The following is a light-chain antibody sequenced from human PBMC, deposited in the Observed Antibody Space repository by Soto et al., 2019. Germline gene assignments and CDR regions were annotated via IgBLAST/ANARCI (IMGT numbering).Light chain of an antibody. V-gene: IGKV3-20*01. CDR3: HQYGSSPRT. Sequence: EIVLTQSPGTLSLSPGDGATLSCRASQSVSSNYLAWYQLKPGQAPRLLIYGASIRATGIPDRFSGSGSGTDFPLTIRRLEPEDFAMCFCHQYGSSPRTFGQGTKVEIK. J-gene: IGKJ1*01. CDR1: QSVSSNY. CDR2: GAS.